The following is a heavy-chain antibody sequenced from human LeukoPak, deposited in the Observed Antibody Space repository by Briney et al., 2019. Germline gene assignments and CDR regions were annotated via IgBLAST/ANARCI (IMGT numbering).Heavy chain of an antibody. Sequence: GGSLRLSCAASGFTFSSYGMSWVRQAPGKGLEWVSAISGSGGSTYYADSVKGRFTISRDNSKNTLYLQMNSLRAEDTAVYYCAKSPYGDYGWLGGQGTLVTVSS. CDR3: AKSPYGDYGWL. V-gene: IGHV3-23*01. CDR1: GFTFSSYG. D-gene: IGHD4-17*01. J-gene: IGHJ4*02. CDR2: ISGSGGST.